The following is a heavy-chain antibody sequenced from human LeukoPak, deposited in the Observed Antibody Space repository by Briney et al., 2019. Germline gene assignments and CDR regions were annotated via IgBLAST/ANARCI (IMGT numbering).Heavy chain of an antibody. Sequence: GGSLRLSCSASGFTFRRYPMSWVRQAPGKGLEWVSAISDSGTSTFYADFVEGRFTISRDNSKNTLYLQINSLRVEDTAVYYCAKTDWDGFNWDAYDIWGQGTTVTVSS. D-gene: IGHD5-24*01. J-gene: IGHJ3*02. CDR2: ISDSGTST. CDR3: AKTDWDGFNWDAYDI. V-gene: IGHV3-23*01. CDR1: GFTFRRYP.